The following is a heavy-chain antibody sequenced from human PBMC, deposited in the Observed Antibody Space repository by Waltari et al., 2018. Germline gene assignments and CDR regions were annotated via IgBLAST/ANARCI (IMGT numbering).Heavy chain of an antibody. D-gene: IGHD3-3*01. CDR1: GFTFSSYS. V-gene: IGHV3-21*01. J-gene: IGHJ6*03. CDR2: ISSSSSYI. CDR3: AREGAIFGVVIHGSYYYYMDV. Sequence: EVQLVESGGGLVKPGGSLRLSCAASGFTFSSYSMNWVRQAPGKGLEWVSSISSSSSYIYYADSVKGRFTISRDNAKNSLYLQMNSLRAEDTAVYYCAREGAIFGVVIHGSYYYYMDVWGKGTTVTISS.